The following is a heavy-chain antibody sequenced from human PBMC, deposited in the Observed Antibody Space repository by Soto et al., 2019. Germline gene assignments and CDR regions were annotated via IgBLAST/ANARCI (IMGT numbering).Heavy chain of an antibody. CDR1: GFSFDDYA. CDR3: AKGGTAMVHFYHGLDV. CDR2: ISWNGRNI. J-gene: IGHJ6*02. D-gene: IGHD5-18*01. Sequence: EVQLVESGGGLLQPGKSLRLSCAASGFSFDDYAMHWVRQVPGKGLELISGISWNGRNIGYADSVTGRVTISRDNAGKSVYLQMDNLRPDDTDFYDCAKGGTAMVHFYHGLDVWGQGTTVTVSS. V-gene: IGHV3-9*01.